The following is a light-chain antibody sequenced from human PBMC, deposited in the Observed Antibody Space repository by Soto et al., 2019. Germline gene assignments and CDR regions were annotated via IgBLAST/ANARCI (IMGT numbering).Light chain of an antibody. J-gene: IGLJ3*02. CDR1: SSDVGGYNY. CDR3: SSYTRSTTRV. CDR2: DVT. Sequence: QSALTQPASVSGSPGQSITISCTGTSSDVGGYNYVSWYQQHPGKVPKLVIYDVTNRPSGVSDRFSGSKSGNTASLTISGLQAEDEADYYCSSYTRSTTRVFGGGTKLTVL. V-gene: IGLV2-14*03.